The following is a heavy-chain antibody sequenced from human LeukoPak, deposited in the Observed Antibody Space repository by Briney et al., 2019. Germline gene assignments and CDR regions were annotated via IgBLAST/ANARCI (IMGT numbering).Heavy chain of an antibody. Sequence: GGSLRLSCAASGLTVSDTYMSWVRQAPGKGLECVGFIRSNYGGAEYAASVKGRFSISRDDSKSIAYLQMNSLKTEDTAVYYCTRWIGTSNLDYWGQGALVTVSS. V-gene: IGHV3-49*04. D-gene: IGHD1-14*01. CDR1: GLTVSDTY. CDR3: TRWIGTSNLDY. J-gene: IGHJ4*02. CDR2: IRSNYGGA.